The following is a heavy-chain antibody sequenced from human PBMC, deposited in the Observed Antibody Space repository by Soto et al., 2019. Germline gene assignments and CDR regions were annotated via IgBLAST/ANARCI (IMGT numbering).Heavy chain of an antibody. V-gene: IGHV4-4*02. D-gene: IGHD6-6*01. Sequence: QVQLQESGPGLVKPSGTLSLTCAVSGGYISSSNWWSWVRQPPGKGLEWIGEIYHSGSTNYNPSRKSRVTISVHKSKNQFSLKLSSVTASDTAVYYAASGPSRSIAARDWYFDLWGRGTLVTVSS. CDR1: GGYISSSNW. CDR2: IYHSGST. J-gene: IGHJ2*01. CDR3: ASGPSRSIAARDWYFDL.